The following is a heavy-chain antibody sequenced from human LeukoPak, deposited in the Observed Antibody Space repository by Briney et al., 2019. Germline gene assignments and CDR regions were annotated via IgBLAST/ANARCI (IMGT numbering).Heavy chain of an antibody. CDR1: GGSISSGGYY. CDR3: ARAHYDFWSGYYIAYYYYVDV. Sequence: SETLSLTCTVSGGSISSGGYYWSWIRQHPGKGLEWIGYIYYSGSTYYNPSLKSRVTISVDTSKNQFSLKLSSVTAADTAVYYCARAHYDFWSGYYIAYYYYVDVWGKGATVTVSS. D-gene: IGHD3-3*01. J-gene: IGHJ6*03. V-gene: IGHV4-31*03. CDR2: IYYSGST.